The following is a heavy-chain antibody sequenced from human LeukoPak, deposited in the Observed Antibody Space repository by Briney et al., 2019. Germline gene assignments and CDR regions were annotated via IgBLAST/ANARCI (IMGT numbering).Heavy chain of an antibody. J-gene: IGHJ4*02. CDR3: AREPSGSYYNVPLNFDY. V-gene: IGHV1-18*01. D-gene: IGHD3-10*01. Sequence: ASVKVSCKASGYTFTSYGISWVRQAPGHGLEWMGWISAYNGNTNYAQKLQGRVTMTTDTSTSTAYMELRSLRSDDTAVYYCAREPSGSYYNVPLNFDYWGEGTLVTVSS. CDR1: GYTFTSYG. CDR2: ISAYNGNT.